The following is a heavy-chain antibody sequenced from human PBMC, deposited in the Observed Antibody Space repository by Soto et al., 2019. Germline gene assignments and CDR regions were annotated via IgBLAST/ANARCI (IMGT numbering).Heavy chain of an antibody. CDR1: GASISSYY. CDR2: SYYTGST. CDR3: ARASPLSPLDS. V-gene: IGHV4-59*01. Sequence: PSETLSLTCTVSGASISSYYWRCLRQPPGKGLEGIGYSYYTGSTYYNPSLKSRVTISVDTSKNQFSLKLSSVTAADTAVYYCARASPLSPLDSWVQGTMVTVSS. J-gene: IGHJ4*02.